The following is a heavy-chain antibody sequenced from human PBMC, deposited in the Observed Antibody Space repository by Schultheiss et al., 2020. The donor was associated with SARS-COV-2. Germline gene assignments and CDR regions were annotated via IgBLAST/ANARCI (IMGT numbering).Heavy chain of an antibody. Sequence: GSLRLSCAVYGGSFSGYYWNWIRQPPGKGLEWIGEINHSGSTNYNPSLKSRVTISVDTSKNQFSLKLSSMTAADTAVYYCARGRKKLVGYYYYGMDVWGQGTTVTGSS. CDR3: ARGRKKLVGYYYYGMDV. CDR1: GGSFSGYY. J-gene: IGHJ6*02. D-gene: IGHD6-13*01. CDR2: INHSGST. V-gene: IGHV4-34*01.